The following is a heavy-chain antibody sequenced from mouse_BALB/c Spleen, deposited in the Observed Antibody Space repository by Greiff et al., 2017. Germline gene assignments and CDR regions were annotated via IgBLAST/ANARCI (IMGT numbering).Heavy chain of an antibody. CDR1: GYSITSDYA. CDR3: ARRFRITTVVATDAMDY. J-gene: IGHJ4*01. V-gene: IGHV3-2*02. CDR2: ISYSGST. Sequence: EVQLVESGPGLVKPSQSLSLTCTVTGYSITSDYAWNWIRQFPGNKLEWMGYISYSGSTSYNPSLKSRISITRDTSKNQFFLQLNSVTTEDTATYYCARRFRITTVVATDAMDYWGQGTSVTVSS. D-gene: IGHD1-1*01.